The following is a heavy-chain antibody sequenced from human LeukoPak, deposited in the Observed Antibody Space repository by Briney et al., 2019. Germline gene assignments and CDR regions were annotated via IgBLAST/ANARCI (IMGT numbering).Heavy chain of an antibody. Sequence: PSETLSLTCTVSGGSISSGGYYWSWIRQHPGKGLEWIGYIYHSGSTYYNPSLKSRVTISVDTSKNQFSLKLSSVTAADTAVYYCARERVDCSSTSCHGAYYFDYWGQGTLVTVSS. CDR1: GGSISSGGYY. CDR3: ARERVDCSSTSCHGAYYFDY. D-gene: IGHD2-2*01. CDR2: IYHSGST. J-gene: IGHJ4*02. V-gene: IGHV4-31*03.